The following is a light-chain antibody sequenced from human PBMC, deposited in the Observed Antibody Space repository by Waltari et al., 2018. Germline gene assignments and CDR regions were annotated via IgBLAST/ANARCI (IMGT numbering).Light chain of an antibody. J-gene: IGKJ1*01. V-gene: IGKV4-1*01. CDR2: WAS. Sequence: DVVMTQSPDSLAVSLGERATINCKSTQSVSYSPENKNYLAWFQQKPGQPPKLLIYWASTRESGVPDRFTGSGSGTDFTLTSNSLQAEDVSVYYCQQYYIAPWTFGQGSKVEIK. CDR3: QQYYIAPWT. CDR1: QSVSYSPENKNY.